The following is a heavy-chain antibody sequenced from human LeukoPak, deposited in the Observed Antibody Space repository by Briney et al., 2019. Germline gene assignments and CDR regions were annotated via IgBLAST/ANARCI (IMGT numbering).Heavy chain of an antibody. CDR3: ARVGLYCSSTSCYSPPNWFDP. J-gene: IGHJ5*02. Sequence: EASVKVSCKASRYTFTGYYMHWVRQAPGQGLEWMGWINPNSGGTNYAQKFQGRVTMTRDTSISTAYMELSRLRSDDTAVYYCARVGLYCSSTSCYSPPNWFDPWGQGTLVTVSS. CDR1: RYTFTGYY. V-gene: IGHV1-2*02. CDR2: INPNSGGT. D-gene: IGHD2-2*02.